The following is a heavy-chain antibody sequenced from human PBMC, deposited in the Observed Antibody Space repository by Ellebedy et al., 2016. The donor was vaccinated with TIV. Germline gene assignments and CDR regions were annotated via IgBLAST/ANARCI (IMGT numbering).Heavy chain of an antibody. CDR2: IAHDGNI. CDR1: GASVNSGPYY. D-gene: IGHD4-17*01. J-gene: IGHJ4*02. V-gene: IGHV4-61*01. CDR3: AREVHGKPFDS. Sequence: SETLSLXXSVSGASVNSGPYYWTWIRQPPGKELEWFGYIAHDGNINYNPSLTSRVTISRDTSQNQFSLRLTSVTAADTAVYYCAREVHGKPFDSWGPGILVTVSS.